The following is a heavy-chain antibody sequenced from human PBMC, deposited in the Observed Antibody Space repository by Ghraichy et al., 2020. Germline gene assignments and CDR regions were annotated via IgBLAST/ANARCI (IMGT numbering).Heavy chain of an antibody. D-gene: IGHD3-22*01. CDR3: ARGRYLRGYSYGYYYDSSGTADY. J-gene: IGHJ4*02. CDR2: INHSGST. Sequence: SETLSLTCAVYGGSFSGYYWSWIRQPPGKGLEWIGEINHSGSTNYNPSLKSRVTISVDTSKNQFSLKLSSVTAADTAVYYCARGRYLRGYSYGYYYDSSGTADYWGQGTLVTVSS. CDR1: GGSFSGYY. V-gene: IGHV4-34*01.